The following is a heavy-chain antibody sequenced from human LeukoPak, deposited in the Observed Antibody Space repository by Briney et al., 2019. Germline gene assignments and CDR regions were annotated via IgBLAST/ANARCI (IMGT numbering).Heavy chain of an antibody. J-gene: IGHJ5*02. D-gene: IGHD3-3*01. V-gene: IGHV4-59*11. Sequence: SETLSLTCTVSGGSISSQYWSWIRQPPGKGLEWNGYIYYSGSTNYNPSLKSRVTISVDTSKSQFSLKLSSVTAADTAVYYCARVSGGITIFGGFDPWGQGTLVTVSS. CDR2: IYYSGST. CDR3: ARVSGGITIFGGFDP. CDR1: GGSISSQY.